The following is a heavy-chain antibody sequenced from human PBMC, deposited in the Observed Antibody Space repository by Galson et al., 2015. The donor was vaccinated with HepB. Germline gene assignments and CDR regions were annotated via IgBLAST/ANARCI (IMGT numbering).Heavy chain of an antibody. V-gene: IGHV5-51*01. CDR1: GYSFTSYW. J-gene: IGHJ3*02. CDR3: ATPREQQLGSYAFDI. CDR2: IYPGDSDT. D-gene: IGHD6-13*01. Sequence: QSGAEVKKPGESLKISCKGSGYSFTSYWIGWVRQMPGKGLEWMGIIYPGDSDTRYSPSFQGQVTISADKSISTAYLQWSSLKASDTAMYYCATPREQQLGSYAFDIWGQGTMVTVSS.